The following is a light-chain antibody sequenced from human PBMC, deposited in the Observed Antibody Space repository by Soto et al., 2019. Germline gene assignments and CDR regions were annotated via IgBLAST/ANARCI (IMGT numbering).Light chain of an antibody. CDR2: DAS. CDR3: QQYNSYSWT. V-gene: IGKV1-5*01. J-gene: IGKJ1*01. CDR1: QSISSW. Sequence: DIQMTQSPSTLSASVGDRVTITCRASQSISSWLAWYQQKPGKAPKLLIYDASSLESGVPSRFSGSGSGTEVTLTISIRQPDDFATYYCQQYNSYSWTFGQGTKVEIK.